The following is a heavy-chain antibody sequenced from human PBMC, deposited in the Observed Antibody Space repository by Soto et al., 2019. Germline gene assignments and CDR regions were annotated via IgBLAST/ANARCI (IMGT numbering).Heavy chain of an antibody. CDR1: GYTFTSYA. Sequence: QVQLVQSGAEVKKPGASVKVSCKASGYTFTSYAMHWVRQAPGQRLEWMGWINAGNGNTKYSQKFQGRVTITRDTSASTAYMELSSLRSDDTAVYYCARSGSSGWYSFHPWGQGTLVTVSS. V-gene: IGHV1-3*01. CDR2: INAGNGNT. J-gene: IGHJ5*02. CDR3: ARSGSSGWYSFHP. D-gene: IGHD6-19*01.